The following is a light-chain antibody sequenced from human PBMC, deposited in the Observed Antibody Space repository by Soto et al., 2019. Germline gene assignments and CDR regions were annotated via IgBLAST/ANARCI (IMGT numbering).Light chain of an antibody. CDR3: QSYDSSLSVPE. CDR2: GNS. J-gene: IGLJ2*01. Sequence: QSVLTQPPSVSGAPGQRVTISCTGSSSNIGAGYDVHWYQQLPGTAPKLLIYGNSNRPSGVPDRFSGSKSGTSASLAITGLQAEDEADYYCQSYDSSLSVPEFGGGTKLTVL. V-gene: IGLV1-40*01. CDR1: SSNIGAGYD.